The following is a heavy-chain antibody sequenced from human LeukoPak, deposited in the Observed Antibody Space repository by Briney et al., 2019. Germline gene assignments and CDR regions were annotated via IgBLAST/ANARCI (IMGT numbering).Heavy chain of an antibody. CDR3: ARLWGSGYYFDY. CDR2: IYYSGST. Sequence: SETLSLTCTVSGGSISSYYWSWIRQPPGKGLQWIGYIYYSGSTNYNPSLKSRVTISVDTSKNQFSLKLSSVTAADTAVYYCARLWGSGYYFDYWGQGTLVTVSS. D-gene: IGHD3-10*01. CDR1: GGSISSYY. V-gene: IGHV4-59*08. J-gene: IGHJ4*02.